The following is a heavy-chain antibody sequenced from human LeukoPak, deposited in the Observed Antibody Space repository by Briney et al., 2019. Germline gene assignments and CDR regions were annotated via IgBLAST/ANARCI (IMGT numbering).Heavy chain of an antibody. D-gene: IGHD6-13*01. CDR1: GFTFSSYA. CDR3: AKAGGSSSWYSELDY. J-gene: IGHJ4*02. CDR2: ISGSGGST. Sequence: GGSLRLSCAASGFTFSSYAMSRVRQAPGKGLEWVSAISGSGGSTYYADSVKGRFTISRDNSKNTLYLQMNSLRAEDTAVYYCAKAGGSSSWYSELDYRGQGTLVTVSS. V-gene: IGHV3-23*01.